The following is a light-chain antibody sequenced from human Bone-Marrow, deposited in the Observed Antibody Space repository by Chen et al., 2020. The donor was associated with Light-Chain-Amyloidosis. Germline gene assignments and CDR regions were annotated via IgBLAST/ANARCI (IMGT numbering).Light chain of an antibody. Sequence: QSALTQPASVSGSPGQWITISSTGTSSDIGDNKFVSWYQQRPGRGPKLLIFAVHNRPSGVSDRFSGSKVDNTASLTISGLRAEDEADYYCFSSTSTSPVLFGGGTKLTVL. J-gene: IGLJ2*01. CDR3: FSSTSTSPVL. V-gene: IGLV2-14*01. CDR1: SSDIGDNKF. CDR2: AVH.